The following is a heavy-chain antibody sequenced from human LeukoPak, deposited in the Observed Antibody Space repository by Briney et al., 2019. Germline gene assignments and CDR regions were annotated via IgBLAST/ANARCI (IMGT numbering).Heavy chain of an antibody. D-gene: IGHD3-10*01. CDR2: ISSYGGSI. Sequence: GGSLRLSCAASGLTFSSYEMNWVRQAPGKGLEWVSYISSYGGSIYYADSVKGRFTISRDNAKNSLYLQMNSPRAEDTAVYYCAGDGSGSYSGPYYFDYWGQGTLVTVSS. V-gene: IGHV3-48*03. CDR3: AGDGSGSYSGPYYFDY. J-gene: IGHJ4*02. CDR1: GLTFSSYE.